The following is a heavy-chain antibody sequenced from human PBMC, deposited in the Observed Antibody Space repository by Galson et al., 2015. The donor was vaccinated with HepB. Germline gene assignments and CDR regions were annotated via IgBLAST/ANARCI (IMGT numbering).Heavy chain of an antibody. J-gene: IGHJ4*02. CDR2: ISTYNART. V-gene: IGHV1-18*01. CDR1: GYRFAGYG. CDR3: ARATSAWYANDY. D-gene: IGHD6-19*01. Sequence: SVKVSCKAFGYRFAGYGISWVRQAPGQGLEWMAWISTYNARTNYAQKFQGRVSLTTEGSTTTVYMELRRLRYDDTAVYYCARATSAWYANDYWGQGTL.